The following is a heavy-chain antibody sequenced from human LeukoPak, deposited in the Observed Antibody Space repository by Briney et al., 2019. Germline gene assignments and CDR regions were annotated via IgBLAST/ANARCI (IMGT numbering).Heavy chain of an antibody. CDR3: ARRAYSSGWYTGGFYEAPWYFDL. V-gene: IGHV4-59*08. Sequence: NYNPSLKSRVTISVDTSKNQFSLKLSSVTAADTAVYYCARRAYSSGWYTGGFYEAPWYFDLWGRGTLVTVSS. D-gene: IGHD6-19*01. J-gene: IGHJ2*01.